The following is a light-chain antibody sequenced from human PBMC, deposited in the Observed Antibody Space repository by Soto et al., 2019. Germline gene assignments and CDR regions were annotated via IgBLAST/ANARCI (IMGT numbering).Light chain of an antibody. CDR2: RAS. CDR1: QSVSSSY. V-gene: IGKV3-20*01. J-gene: IGKJ1*01. Sequence: EIVLTQSPGTLSLSPGERATLSCSASQSVSSSYLALYQQKPGQAPKVLIYRASIRATGIPDRFSGSGSGTDFTLTISRLEPEDFAVYYCQHYGSSPSTFGRGTKVDIK. CDR3: QHYGSSPST.